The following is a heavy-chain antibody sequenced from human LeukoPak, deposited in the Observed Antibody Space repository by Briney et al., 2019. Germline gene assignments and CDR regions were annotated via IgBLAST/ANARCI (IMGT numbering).Heavy chain of an antibody. CDR2: IYSGGST. V-gene: IGHV3-66*01. CDR1: GFTFSSYS. CDR3: AREKGYFDY. J-gene: IGHJ4*02. Sequence: GSLRLSCAASGFTFSSYSMNWVRQAPGKGLEWVSVIYSGGSTYYADSVKGRFTISRDNSKNTLYLQMNSLRAEDTAVYYCAREKGYFDYWGQGTLVTVSS.